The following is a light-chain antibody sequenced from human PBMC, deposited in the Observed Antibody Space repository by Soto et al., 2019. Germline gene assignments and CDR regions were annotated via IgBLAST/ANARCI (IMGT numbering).Light chain of an antibody. J-gene: IGKJ4*01. CDR2: GAS. Sequence: IMLTQSPGTLSLSPGARATLFCRASQSVRSNFLAWYNQRPGQAPRLLIYGASNRATGIPDRFSGSGSGTDFTLTISRLEPEDFAVYYCQLYVTSLTFGGGTRVEI. CDR3: QLYVTSLT. V-gene: IGKV3-20*01. CDR1: QSVRSNF.